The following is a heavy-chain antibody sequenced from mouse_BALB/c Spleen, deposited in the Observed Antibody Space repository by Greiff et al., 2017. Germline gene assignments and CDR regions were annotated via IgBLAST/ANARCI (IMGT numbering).Heavy chain of an antibody. CDR2: IWAGGST. CDR3: ARDPDDYGSTDFDY. CDR1: GFSLTSYG. Sequence: VKLMESGPGLVAPSQSLSITCPVSGFSLTSYGVHWVRQPPGKGLEWLGVIWAGGSTNYNSALMSRLSISKDNSKSQVFLKMNSLQTDDTAMYYWARDPDDYGSTDFDYWGQGTTLTVSS. V-gene: IGHV2-9*02. D-gene: IGHD1-1*01. J-gene: IGHJ2*01.